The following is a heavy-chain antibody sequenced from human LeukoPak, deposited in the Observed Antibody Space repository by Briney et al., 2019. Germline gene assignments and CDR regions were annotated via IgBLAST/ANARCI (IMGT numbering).Heavy chain of an antibody. CDR3: ARESKDYDSSGYYHYFDY. J-gene: IGHJ4*02. Sequence: GGSLRLSCAASGFTFSSYAIRWVRQAPGKGLEWVAVISYDGSNKYYADSVKGRFTISRNNYKNTLYLQMNSLRAEDTAVYYCARESKDYDSSGYYHYFDYWAREPWSPSPQ. CDR2: ISYDGSNK. V-gene: IGHV3-30*04. CDR1: GFTFSSYA. D-gene: IGHD3-22*01.